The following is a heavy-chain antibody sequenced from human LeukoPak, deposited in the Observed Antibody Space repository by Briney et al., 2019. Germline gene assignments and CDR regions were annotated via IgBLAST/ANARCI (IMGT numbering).Heavy chain of an antibody. Sequence: ASVKVSCKASGYTFTGYYMYWVRQAPGQGLEWMGIINPSGGSTSYAQKFQGRVTMTRDTSTSTVYMELSSLRSEDTAVYYCARGSIAAAALFYWGQGTLVTVSS. J-gene: IGHJ4*02. V-gene: IGHV1-46*01. CDR3: ARGSIAAAALFY. CDR2: INPSGGST. D-gene: IGHD6-13*01. CDR1: GYTFTGYY.